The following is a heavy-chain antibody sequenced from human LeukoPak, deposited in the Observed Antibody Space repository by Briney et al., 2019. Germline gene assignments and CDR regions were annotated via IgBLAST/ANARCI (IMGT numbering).Heavy chain of an antibody. V-gene: IGHV1-18*01. Sequence: ASVKVSCKASGYTFTSYGISWVRQAPGQGLEWMGWISAYNGNTNYAQRLQGRVTMTTDTPTSTAYMELRSLRSDDTAVYYCARGYDSSRRGAFDIWGQGTMVTVSS. CDR1: GYTFTSYG. CDR3: ARGYDSSRRGAFDI. D-gene: IGHD3-22*01. J-gene: IGHJ3*02. CDR2: ISAYNGNT.